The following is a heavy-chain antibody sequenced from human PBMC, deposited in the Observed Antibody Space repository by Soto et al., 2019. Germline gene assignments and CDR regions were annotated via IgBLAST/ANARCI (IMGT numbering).Heavy chain of an antibody. Sequence: QPGGSLRLSCAASGFTFSSYAMSWVRQAPGKGLEWVSVISGSGGYTYYADSVKGRFTISRDNSKNTLYLQMNSLRADDTAVYYCVKDLLMPIAASMDVWGQGTTVTVSS. CDR3: VKDLLMPIAASMDV. J-gene: IGHJ6*02. D-gene: IGHD6-6*01. CDR1: GFTFSSYA. CDR2: ISGSGGYT. V-gene: IGHV3-23*01.